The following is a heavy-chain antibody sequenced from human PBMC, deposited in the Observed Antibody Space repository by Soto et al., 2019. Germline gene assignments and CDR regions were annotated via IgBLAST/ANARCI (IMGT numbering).Heavy chain of an antibody. J-gene: IGHJ5*02. D-gene: IGHD2-2*01. V-gene: IGHV2-26*01. CDR2: IFSNDEK. CDR3: ARIRCSSTSCHIANWFDP. CDR1: GFSLSNTRTG. Sequence: QVTLKESGPVLVKPTETLTLTCTVSGFSLSNTRTGVSWIRQPPGKALEWLAHIFSNDEKSYNTSLKSRLTISQDXXKXQXXLTMTNMDPVDTATYYWARIRCSSTSCHIANWFDPWGQGTLVTVSS.